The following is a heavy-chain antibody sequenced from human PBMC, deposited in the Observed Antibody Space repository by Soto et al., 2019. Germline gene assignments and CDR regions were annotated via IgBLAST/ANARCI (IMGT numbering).Heavy chain of an antibody. J-gene: IGHJ5*02. CDR2: MNPNRTNT. D-gene: IGHD2-2*01. V-gene: IGHV1-8*01. CDR1: GYTXSTYD. Sequence: SXKVSFKASGYTXSTYDIHLVRQAPGQGLEWMGWMNPNRTNTCYAEKFQGRVNITRETYISTAYMELSNLRYDDTAVYYCVRGGFLSHDHVIIAPATLGFDPWGQGTLVTVSS. CDR3: VRGGFLSHDHVIIAPATLGFDP.